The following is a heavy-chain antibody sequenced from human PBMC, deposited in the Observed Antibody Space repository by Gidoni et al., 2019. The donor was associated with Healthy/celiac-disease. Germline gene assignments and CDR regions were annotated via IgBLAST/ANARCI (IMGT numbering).Heavy chain of an antibody. D-gene: IGHD1-1*01. Sequence: QVQLVQSGAEVKKPGSSVKVSCKASGGTFSRYAISWVRQAPGQGLEWMGGIIPIFGTANYAQKCQGRVTITADESTSTAYMELSSLRSEDTAVYYCARDMGGTTSLDYYGMDVWGQGTTVTVSS. CDR3: ARDMGGTTSLDYYGMDV. CDR1: GGTFSRYA. CDR2: IIPIFGTA. J-gene: IGHJ6*02. V-gene: IGHV1-69*01.